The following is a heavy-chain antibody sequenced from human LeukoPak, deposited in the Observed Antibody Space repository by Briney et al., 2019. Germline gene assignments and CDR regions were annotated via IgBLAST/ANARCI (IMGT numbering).Heavy chain of an antibody. CDR3: WRVPGLRLGELAFDY. CDR1: RYTFTSYV. V-gene: IGHV1-18*04. D-gene: IGHD3-16*02. Sequence: ASVNVSCKASRYTFTSYVISWVRQAPGQGLAWMGWISAYHGNTNYAQKLQGRVTMTTEPSTSTAYMEPRSCDRGAQAGYLLWRVPGLRLGELAFDYWGQGTLVTVSS. CDR2: ISAYHGNT. J-gene: IGHJ4*02.